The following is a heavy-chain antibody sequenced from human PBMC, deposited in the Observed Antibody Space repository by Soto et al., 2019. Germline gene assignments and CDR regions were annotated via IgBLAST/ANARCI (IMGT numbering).Heavy chain of an antibody. J-gene: IGHJ5*02. CDR3: ARQVVLLWFGEFYGWFDP. CDR1: GGSISSSSYY. Sequence: QLQLQESGPGLVKPSETLSLTCTVSGGSISSSSYYWGWIRQPPGKGLEWIGSIYYSGSTYYNPSLKSRVTISVDTSKNQFSLKLSSVTAADTAVYYCARQVVLLWFGEFYGWFDPWGQGTLVTVSS. V-gene: IGHV4-39*01. D-gene: IGHD3-10*01. CDR2: IYYSGST.